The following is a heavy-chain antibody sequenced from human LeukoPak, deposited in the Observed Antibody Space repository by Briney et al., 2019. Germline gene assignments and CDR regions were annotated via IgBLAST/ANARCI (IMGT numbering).Heavy chain of an antibody. CDR3: ARVDYYDSNTQGYFDY. J-gene: IGHJ4*02. D-gene: IGHD3-22*01. Sequence: PGGSLRLSCAASGFTFSSYAMSCVRQAPGKGLEWVSAISGSGGSTYYADCVKGRFTISRDNSKNTLYLQMNSLRDEDTAVYYCARVDYYDSNTQGYFDYWGQGTLVTVSS. CDR1: GFTFSSYA. V-gene: IGHV3-23*01. CDR2: ISGSGGST.